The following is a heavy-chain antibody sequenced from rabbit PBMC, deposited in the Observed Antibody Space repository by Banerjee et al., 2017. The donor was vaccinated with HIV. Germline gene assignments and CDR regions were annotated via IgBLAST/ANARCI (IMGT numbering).Heavy chain of an antibody. J-gene: IGHJ4*01. CDR2: IYAAGSSGNT. Sequence: QQQLEESGGGRVKPGGTLTLTCKASGIDFSSYYYMCWVRQAPGKGLEWIACIYAAGSSGNTYYASWAKGRFTISSDNAQNTVDLQMNSLTAADTATYFCARAGYSSGWGSLTSYYFNLWGPGTLVTV. V-gene: IGHV1S43*01. CDR3: ARAGYSSGWGSLTSYYFNL. CDR1: GIDFSSYYY. D-gene: IGHD4-1*01.